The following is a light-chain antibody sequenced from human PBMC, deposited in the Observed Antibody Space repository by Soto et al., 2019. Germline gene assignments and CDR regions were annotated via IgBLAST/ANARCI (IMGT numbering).Light chain of an antibody. CDR1: RSNVGDYA. CDR2: YDD. J-gene: IGLJ3*02. Sequence: QSVLTQPPSVSEAPRQRVTISCSGSRSNVGDYAVNWYQQLPGKAPKLLIYYDDLLPSGVSDRFSGSKSGTSASLAISGVQSEDEADYYCAAWDDSLNGWVFGGGTKLTVL. CDR3: AAWDDSLNGWV. V-gene: IGLV1-36*01.